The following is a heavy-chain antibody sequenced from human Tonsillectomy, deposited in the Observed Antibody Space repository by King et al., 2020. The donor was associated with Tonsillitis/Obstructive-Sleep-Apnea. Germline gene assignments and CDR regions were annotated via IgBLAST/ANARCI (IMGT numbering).Heavy chain of an antibody. Sequence: VQLVESGGGLVQPGRSLRLSCTASGFTFGDYAMSWVRQAPGKGLEWVGFIRSKAYGGTTEYAASVKGRFTISRDDSKSIAYLQMNSLKTEDTAVYYCTRVAYYYDSSGYEGWFDPWGQGTLVTVSP. V-gene: IGHV3-49*04. J-gene: IGHJ5*02. CDR2: IRSKAYGGTT. D-gene: IGHD3-22*01. CDR3: TRVAYYYDSSGYEGWFDP. CDR1: GFTFGDYA.